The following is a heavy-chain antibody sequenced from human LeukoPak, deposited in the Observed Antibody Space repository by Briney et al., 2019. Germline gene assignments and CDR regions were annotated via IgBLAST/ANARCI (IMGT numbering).Heavy chain of an antibody. CDR3: ARLAAADGYNHAFDI. Sequence: GGSLRLSCAASGFTVSINYMTWVRQAPGKGLEWVSIIYSGGSTYYADSVKGRFTISRDNSKNTLYLQMNSLRAEATAVYYCARLAAADGYNHAFDIWGLGTVVAVSS. D-gene: IGHD5-24*01. CDR1: GFTVSINY. CDR2: IYSGGST. V-gene: IGHV3-66*01. J-gene: IGHJ3*02.